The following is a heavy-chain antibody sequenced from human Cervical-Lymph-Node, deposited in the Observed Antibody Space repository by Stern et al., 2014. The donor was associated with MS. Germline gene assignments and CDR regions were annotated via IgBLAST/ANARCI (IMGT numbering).Heavy chain of an antibody. CDR1: GGTFSSYT. V-gene: IGHV1-69*09. CDR2: IIPILGIA. D-gene: IGHD6-13*01. Sequence: MQLVESGAEVKKPGSSVKVSCKASGGTFSSYTISWVRQAPGQGLEWMGRIIPILGIANDAQKFQGRVTITADKSTSTAYMELSSLRSEDTAVYYCASYSSSWYRIGGYWGQGTLVTVSS. J-gene: IGHJ4*02. CDR3: ASYSSSWYRIGGY.